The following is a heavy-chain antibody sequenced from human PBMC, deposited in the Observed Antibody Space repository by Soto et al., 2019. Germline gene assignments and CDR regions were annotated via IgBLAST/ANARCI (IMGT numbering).Heavy chain of an antibody. J-gene: IGHJ6*02. CDR3: TRSIRGPRRFNGMDV. CDR1: GFSLTSPGMC. CDR2: IERDDDDK. V-gene: IGHV2-70*13. D-gene: IGHD1-20*01. Sequence: SGPTLVNPTETLTLTCTFSGFSLTSPGMCVSWIRQPPGKALEWLALIERDDDDKYYSTSLKTRLTISKDTRKNQVVLTMANMDPADTGTYYCTRSIRGPRRFNGMDVWGQGTTVTVSS.